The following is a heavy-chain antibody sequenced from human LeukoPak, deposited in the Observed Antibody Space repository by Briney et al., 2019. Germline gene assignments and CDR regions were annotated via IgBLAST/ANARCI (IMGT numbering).Heavy chain of an antibody. CDR3: AHVREDKISSGWIVFDY. CDR1: GFSLSTSGVG. Sequence: SGPTLVNPTQTLTLTCTFSGFSLSTSGVGVGWIRQPPGKALEWLALIYWNDDKRYSPSLKSRLTITKDTSKNQVVLTMTNMDPVDTATYYCAHVREDKISSGWIVFDYWGQGTLVTVSS. D-gene: IGHD6-19*01. CDR2: IYWNDDK. V-gene: IGHV2-5*01. J-gene: IGHJ4*02.